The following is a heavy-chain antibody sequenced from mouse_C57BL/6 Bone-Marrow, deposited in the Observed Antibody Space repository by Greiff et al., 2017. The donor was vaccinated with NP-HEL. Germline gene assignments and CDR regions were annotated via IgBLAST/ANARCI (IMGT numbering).Heavy chain of an antibody. CDR2: IDPETGGT. CDR1: GYTFTDYE. Sequence: QVQLKQSGAELVRPGASVTLSCKASGYTFTDYEMHWVKQTPVHGLEWIGAIDPETGGTAYNQKFKGKAILTADKSSSTAYMELRSLTSEDSAVYYCTREGYYSYWYFDVWGTGTTVTVSS. J-gene: IGHJ1*03. D-gene: IGHD2-3*01. V-gene: IGHV1-15*01. CDR3: TREGYYSYWYFDV.